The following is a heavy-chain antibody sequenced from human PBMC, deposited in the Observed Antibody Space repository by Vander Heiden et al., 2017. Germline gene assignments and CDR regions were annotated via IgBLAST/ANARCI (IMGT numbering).Heavy chain of an antibody. Sequence: QVQLQESGPGLVKPSETLSLTCTVSGGSLNSYYLTWLRPPAGTGLEWVGRIYTSGSTTYTSSLKSRVTMSVDTSKNQFSLKLNSVTAADTAVYYCERTVTVAGPLDYWGQGTLVTVSS. CDR1: GGSLNSYY. CDR3: ERTVTVAGPLDY. D-gene: IGHD6-19*01. V-gene: IGHV4-4*07. J-gene: IGHJ4*02. CDR2: IYTSGST.